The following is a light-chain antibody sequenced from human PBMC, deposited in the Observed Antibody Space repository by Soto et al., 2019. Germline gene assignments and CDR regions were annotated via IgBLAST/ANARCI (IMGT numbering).Light chain of an antibody. CDR1: QSISAY. V-gene: IGKV1-39*01. CDR2: AAT. CDR3: QRSYRSIS. J-gene: IGKJ5*01. Sequence: DIQMTPSPSSLFASVGDRVTITCRASQSISAYLNWYQQRPGKAPSLLIYAATRLHSGVPSRFSGSGSGTDFTITISSLQPEDFATYYCQRSYRSISFGQGTRLEMK.